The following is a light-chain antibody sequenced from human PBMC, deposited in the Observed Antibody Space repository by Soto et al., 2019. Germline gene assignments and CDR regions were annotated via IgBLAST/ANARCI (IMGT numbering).Light chain of an antibody. CDR2: EVN. V-gene: IGLV2-23*02. CDR1: SSDVGGYSR. Sequence: QSALTQPASVSGSPGQSITISCTGSSSDVGGYSRVSWYQQHPGKAPKLIIFEVNKRPSGASTRFSGSRSGNTASLTISGLQAEDEAEYYCCSYAGSVTFYVFGSGTQLTVL. CDR3: CSYAGSVTFYV. J-gene: IGLJ7*01.